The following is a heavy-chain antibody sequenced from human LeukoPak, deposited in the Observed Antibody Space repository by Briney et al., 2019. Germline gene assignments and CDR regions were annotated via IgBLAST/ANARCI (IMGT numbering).Heavy chain of an antibody. CDR1: GGSISSRNYF. D-gene: IGHD6-13*01. J-gene: IGHJ4*02. V-gene: IGHV4-39*07. CDR2: ISYSGDT. CDR3: ARDLSSAWFYY. Sequence: SETLSLTCTASGGSISSRNYFWGWIRQPPGKGLEWLGTISYSGDTYYNPSLKGRVTISVATSKRQCSLKVSSVTAADTAVYYCARDLSSAWFYYWGQGTLVTVSS.